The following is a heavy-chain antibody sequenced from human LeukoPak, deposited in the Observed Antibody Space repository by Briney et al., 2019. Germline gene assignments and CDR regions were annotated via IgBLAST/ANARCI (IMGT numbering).Heavy chain of an antibody. CDR2: INAYNGNT. Sequence: ASVKVSCKASGYTFSSYGFSWVRQAPGQGLEWMGWINAYNGNTNYAQNLQGRVTMTTDTTTSTAHMELRSLRSDDTAVYYCARASGSYPNPVDYWGQGTLVTVSS. CDR3: ARASGSYPNPVDY. D-gene: IGHD1-26*01. J-gene: IGHJ4*02. V-gene: IGHV1-18*01. CDR1: GYTFSSYG.